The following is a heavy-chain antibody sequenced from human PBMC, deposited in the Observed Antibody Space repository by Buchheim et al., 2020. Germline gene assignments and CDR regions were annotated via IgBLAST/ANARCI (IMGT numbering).Heavy chain of an antibody. CDR3: ARTYNQYCSGGSCYFHY. CDR2: INHSGST. V-gene: IGHV4-34*01. D-gene: IGHD2-15*01. J-gene: IGHJ4*02. CDR1: GGSFSGYY. Sequence: QVQLQQWGAGLLKPSETLSLTCAVYGGSFSGYYWSWIRQPPGKGLEWIGEINHSGSTNYNPSLKSRVTISVDTSKNQFSLKLSSVTAADTAVYYCARTYNQYCSGGSCYFHYWGQGT.